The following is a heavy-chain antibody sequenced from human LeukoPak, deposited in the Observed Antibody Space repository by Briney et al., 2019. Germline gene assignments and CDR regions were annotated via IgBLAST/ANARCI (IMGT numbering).Heavy chain of an antibody. Sequence: GGSLRLSCAASGFTFSSYAMSWVRQAPGKGLEWVSAISGSGGSTYYADSVKGRFTISRDNSKNTLYLQMNSLRAEDTAVYYCARDPGYCSGGSCYPLFDYWGQGTLVTVSS. CDR2: ISGSGGST. CDR1: GFTFSSYA. CDR3: ARDPGYCSGGSCYPLFDY. D-gene: IGHD2-15*01. J-gene: IGHJ4*02. V-gene: IGHV3-23*01.